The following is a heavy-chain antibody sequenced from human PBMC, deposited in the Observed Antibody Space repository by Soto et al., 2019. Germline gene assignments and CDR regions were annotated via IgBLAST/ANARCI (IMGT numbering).Heavy chain of an antibody. V-gene: IGHV3-74*01. CDR2: INYDGSSI. Sequence: EVQVVESGGGLVQPGGSLRLSCAASGFNFSSYWMHWVRQAPGKGLEWVSRINYDGSSISYADSVKGRSIISRDKAKNTLYLQMSSLRAEDTAVYYCARGTSWYVDHWGQGTLVTVSS. J-gene: IGHJ4*02. D-gene: IGHD6-13*01. CDR1: GFNFSSYW. CDR3: ARGTSWYVDH.